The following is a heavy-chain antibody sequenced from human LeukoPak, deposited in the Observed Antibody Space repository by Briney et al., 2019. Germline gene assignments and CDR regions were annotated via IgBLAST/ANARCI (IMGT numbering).Heavy chain of an antibody. CDR1: GFTFSSYA. CDR2: INSNGDST. CDR3: ARVKVGATADY. J-gene: IGHJ4*02. V-gene: IGHV3-64*01. Sequence: PGGSLRLCCSASGFTFSSYAMHWVRQAPGKGLEYVSAINSNGDSTFYANSVKGRFTISRDNSKNTLYLQMGSLRAEDMALYYCARVKVGATADYWGQGTLVTVSS. D-gene: IGHD1-26*01.